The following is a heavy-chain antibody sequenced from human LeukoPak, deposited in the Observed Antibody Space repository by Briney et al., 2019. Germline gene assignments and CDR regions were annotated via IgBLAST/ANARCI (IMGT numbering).Heavy chain of an antibody. D-gene: IGHD3-10*01. Sequence: GGSLRLSRAASGFTFSSYAMSWVRQAPGKGLEWVSSISSSSSYIYYADSVKGRFTISRDNAKNTLYLQMNSLRAEDTAVYFCARVATGSYDWFDPWGQGTLVTVSS. V-gene: IGHV3-21*01. CDR3: ARVATGSYDWFDP. CDR2: ISSSSSYI. CDR1: GFTFSSYA. J-gene: IGHJ5*02.